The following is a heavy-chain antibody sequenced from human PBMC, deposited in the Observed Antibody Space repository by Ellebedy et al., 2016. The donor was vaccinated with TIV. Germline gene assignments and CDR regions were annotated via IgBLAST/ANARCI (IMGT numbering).Heavy chain of an antibody. CDR2: ISYDGSNE. V-gene: IGHV3-30*18. J-gene: IGHJ3*02. CDR3: AKDIGDYYDSKKGGAI. Sequence: PGGSLRLSCAASGFTFSTYGMHWVRQAPVKGLEWVGVISYDGSNEYPADSVKGRFTISRDNSKNTLYLQMNSLRVEDTAMYYCAKDIGDYYDSKKGGAIWGQGTMVTVSS. D-gene: IGHD3-22*01. CDR1: GFTFSTYG.